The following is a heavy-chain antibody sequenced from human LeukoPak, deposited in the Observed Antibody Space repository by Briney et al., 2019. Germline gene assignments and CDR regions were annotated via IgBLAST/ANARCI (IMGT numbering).Heavy chain of an antibody. CDR2: ISSSSSYI. CDR3: ARRGRLRVTLDY. D-gene: IGHD4-17*01. V-gene: IGHV3-21*04. J-gene: IGHJ4*02. CDR1: GFTFSSYS. Sequence: GGSLRLSCAASGFTFSSYSMNWVRQAPGKGLEWVSSISSSSSYIYYADSVKGRFTISRDNAKNSLYLQMNSLRAEDTAVYYCARRGRLRVTLDYWGQGTLVTVSS.